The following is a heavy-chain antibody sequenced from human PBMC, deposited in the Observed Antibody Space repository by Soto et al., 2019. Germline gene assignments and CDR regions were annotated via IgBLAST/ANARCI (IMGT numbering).Heavy chain of an antibody. D-gene: IGHD2-15*01. J-gene: IGHJ4*02. V-gene: IGHV1-24*01. CDR2: FDPEDGET. Sequence: ASVKVSCKVSGYTLTELSMHWVRQAPGEGLEWMGGFDPEDGETIYAQKFQGRVTMTEDTSTDTAYMELSSLRSEDTAVYYCATGTSVVAATTYWGQGTLVTVSS. CDR1: GYTLTELS. CDR3: ATGTSVVAATTY.